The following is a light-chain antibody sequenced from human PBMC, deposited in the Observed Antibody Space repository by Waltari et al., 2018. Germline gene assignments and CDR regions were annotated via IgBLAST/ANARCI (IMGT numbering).Light chain of an antibody. CDR1: SSDVGSYNL. CDR2: EVS. Sequence: QSALTQPASVSGSPGQSITISCTGTSSDVGSYNLVSWYQQHPGKAPKFMVYEVSKGPSWVSNRCSASKSGNTASLTISGLQAEDEADYYCCSYAGSGTVVFGGGTKLTVL. CDR3: CSYAGSGTVV. J-gene: IGLJ2*01. V-gene: IGLV2-23*02.